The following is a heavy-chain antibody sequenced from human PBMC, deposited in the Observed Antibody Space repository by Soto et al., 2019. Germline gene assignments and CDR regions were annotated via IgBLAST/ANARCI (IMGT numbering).Heavy chain of an antibody. J-gene: IGHJ4*02. CDR1: GGSISTRSSY. V-gene: IGHV4-39*02. CDR2: IYYIGNT. CDR3: GAQDYVAKGYHFET. D-gene: IGHD4-17*01. Sequence: TLSLTCTVSGGSISTRSSYWGWIRQPPGKGLEWIGSIYYIGNTYYNPSLKSRVAISIDSSKTRFSLTLNSVTTADTAVYYCGAQDYVAKGYHFETWGQGTRVTVSS.